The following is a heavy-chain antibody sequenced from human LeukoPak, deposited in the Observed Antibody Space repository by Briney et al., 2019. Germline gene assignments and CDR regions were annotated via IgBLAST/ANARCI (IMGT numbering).Heavy chain of an antibody. D-gene: IGHD6-19*01. CDR1: GFTFSSYG. Sequence: PGGSLRLSCAASGFTFSSYGMHWVRQAPGKGLEWVAFIRYDGSNKYYADSVKGRFTISRDNAKNSLYLQMNSLRAEDTAVYYCATYSSGWYSEFDYWGQGTLVTVSS. CDR2: IRYDGSNK. CDR3: ATYSSGWYSEFDY. V-gene: IGHV3-30*02. J-gene: IGHJ4*02.